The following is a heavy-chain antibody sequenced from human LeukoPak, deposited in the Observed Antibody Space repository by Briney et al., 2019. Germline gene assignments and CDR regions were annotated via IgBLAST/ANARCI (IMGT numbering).Heavy chain of an antibody. CDR3: AREGGDPRWLDP. J-gene: IGHJ5*02. CDR2: INTSGST. CDR1: GGSISSYY. D-gene: IGHD6-25*01. Sequence: SETLSLTCTVSGGSISSYYWTWIRQSAGKGLEWIGRINTSGSTNYNPSLRSRVTMSVDTSKNQFSLNLTSVTAADTAVYSCAREGGDPRWLDPWGQGTLVTVSS. V-gene: IGHV4-4*07.